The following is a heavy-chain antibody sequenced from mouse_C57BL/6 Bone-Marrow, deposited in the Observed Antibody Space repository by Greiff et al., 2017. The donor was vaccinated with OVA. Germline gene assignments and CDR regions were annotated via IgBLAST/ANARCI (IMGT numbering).Heavy chain of an antibody. J-gene: IGHJ1*03. D-gene: IGHD1-1*01. V-gene: IGHV4-1*01. CDR1: GVDFSRYW. Sequence: AASGVDFSRYWMSWVRRAPGKGLEWIGEINPDSSTINYAPSLKDKFIISRDNAKNTLYLQMSKVRSEDTALYYCARPLYGSSHWYFDVWGTGTTVTVSS. CDR2: INPDSSTI. CDR3: ARPLYGSSHWYFDV.